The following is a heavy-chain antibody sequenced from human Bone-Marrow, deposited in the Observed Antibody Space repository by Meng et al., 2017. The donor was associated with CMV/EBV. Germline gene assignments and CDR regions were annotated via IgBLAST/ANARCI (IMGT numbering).Heavy chain of an antibody. D-gene: IGHD6-6*01. CDR3: ARGQYSSSPEGLGY. V-gene: IGHV4-38-2*02. J-gene: IGHJ4*02. CDR1: GYSISSGYY. CDR2: IYHSGST. Sequence: SETLSLTCTVSGYSISSGYYWGWIRQPPGKGLEWIGTIYHSGSTYYNPSLKSRVTISVDTSKNQFSLKLSSVTAADTAVYYCARGQYSSSPEGLGYWGQGTLVTVSS.